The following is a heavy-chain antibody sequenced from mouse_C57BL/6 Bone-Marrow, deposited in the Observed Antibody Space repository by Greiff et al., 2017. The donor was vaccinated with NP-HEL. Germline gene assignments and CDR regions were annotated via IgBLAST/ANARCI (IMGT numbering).Heavy chain of an antibody. D-gene: IGHD2-2*01. CDR3: AARVTTGPWFAY. CDR2: INPNNGGT. Sequence: VHVKQSGPELVKPGASVKIPCKASGYTFTDYNMDWVKQSHGKSLEWIGDINPNNGGTIYNQKFKGKATLTVDKSSSTAYMELRSLTSEDTAVYYCAARVTTGPWFAYWGQGTLVTVSA. V-gene: IGHV1-18*01. J-gene: IGHJ3*01. CDR1: GYTFTDYN.